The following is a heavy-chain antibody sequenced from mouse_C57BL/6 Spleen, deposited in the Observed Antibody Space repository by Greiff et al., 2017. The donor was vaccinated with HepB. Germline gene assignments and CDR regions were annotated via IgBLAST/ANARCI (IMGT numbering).Heavy chain of an antibody. V-gene: IGHV1-47*01. CDR3: ARRAAQATSFAY. CDR2: FHPYNDDT. CDR1: GYTFTTYP. J-gene: IGHJ3*01. Sequence: VQRVESGAELVKPGASVKMSCKASGYTFTTYPIEWMKQNHGKSLEWIGNFHPYNDDTKYNEKFKGKATLTVEKSSSTVYLELSRLTSDDSAVYDCARRAAQATSFAYWGQGTLVTVSA. D-gene: IGHD3-2*02.